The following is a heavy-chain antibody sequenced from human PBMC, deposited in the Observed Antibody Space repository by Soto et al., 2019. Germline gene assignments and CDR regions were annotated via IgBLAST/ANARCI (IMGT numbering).Heavy chain of an antibody. CDR2: INPSGGST. Sequence: ASVKVSCKASGYTFTSYYMHWVRQAPGQGLEWMGIINPSGGSTSYAQKFQGRVTMTRDTSTSTVYMELSSLRSEDTAVYYFARDGAAAGTGLYNWFDPWGQGTLVTVSS. V-gene: IGHV1-46*03. J-gene: IGHJ5*02. CDR3: ARDGAAAGTGLYNWFDP. CDR1: GYTFTSYY. D-gene: IGHD6-13*01.